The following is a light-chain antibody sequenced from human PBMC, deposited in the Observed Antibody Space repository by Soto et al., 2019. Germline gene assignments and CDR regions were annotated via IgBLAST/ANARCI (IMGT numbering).Light chain of an antibody. CDR3: AAWDDNRRGYWV. J-gene: IGLJ2*01. CDR2: TDN. V-gene: IGLV1-47*02. Sequence: QSVLTQPPSASGTPGQRVTISCSGSTSNIGSNYVYWYQHLPGTAPKLLIYTDNQRPPGVPDRFSGSKSGTSASLAISGLRSEDEADYFYAAWDDNRRGYWVFGGGTKLTVL. CDR1: TSNIGSNY.